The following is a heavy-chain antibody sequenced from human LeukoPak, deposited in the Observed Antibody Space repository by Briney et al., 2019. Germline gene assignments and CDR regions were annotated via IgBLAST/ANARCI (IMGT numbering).Heavy chain of an antibody. CDR2: ISGSGAI. D-gene: IGHD3-10*01. Sequence: SETLSLTCTVSGGPITTYYLSWIRQSAGMGLEWIGRISGSGAITYNPSLKSRVILSLDTSNNHFSLKLISVTAADTAVYYCARDSGTTGEVKFDPWGQGMLVTVSS. CDR3: ARDSGTTGEVKFDP. CDR1: GGPITTYY. V-gene: IGHV4-4*07. J-gene: IGHJ5*02.